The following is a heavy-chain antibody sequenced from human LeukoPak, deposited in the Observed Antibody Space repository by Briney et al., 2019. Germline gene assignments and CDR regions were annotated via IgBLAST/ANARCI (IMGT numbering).Heavy chain of an antibody. J-gene: IGHJ4*02. CDR3: ARDHLYYDISGPRFDY. CDR1: GFTFSSYA. CDR2: ISGSGGST. Sequence: GGSLRLSCAASGFTFSSYAMSWVRQAPGKGLEWVSAISGSGGSTYYADSVKGRFTILRDNAKNSLYLQMNSLRDEDTAVYYCARDHLYYDISGPRFDYWGQGTRVTVSS. D-gene: IGHD3-9*01. V-gene: IGHV3-23*01.